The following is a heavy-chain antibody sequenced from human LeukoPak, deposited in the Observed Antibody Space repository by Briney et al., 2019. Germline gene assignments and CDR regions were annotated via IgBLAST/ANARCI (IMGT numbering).Heavy chain of an antibody. V-gene: IGHV4-59*01. D-gene: IGHD1-14*01. CDR1: GGSISGYY. CDR3: SRGGHGIPFDY. Sequence: SETLSLTCTVSGGSISGYYWSWIRQPPGKGLEWIGYVYNSGSTRYNSSLKSRVAISLDTSKNQFSLKLSSVTAADTAVYYCSRGGHGIPFDYWGQGTLVTVSS. CDR2: VYNSGST. J-gene: IGHJ4*02.